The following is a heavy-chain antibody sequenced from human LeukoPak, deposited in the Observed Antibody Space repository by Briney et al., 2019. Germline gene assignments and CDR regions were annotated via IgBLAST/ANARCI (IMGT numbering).Heavy chain of an antibody. V-gene: IGHV3-48*02. CDR3: ATSGNYYLKY. Sequence: GGSLRLSCAASGFTFSTYNMNWVRQAPGKGLEWVSHITSNSTNIYYADSVKGRFTISRDNAKNALSLQMNSLRDEDTAVYYCATSGNYYLKYWGQGTLVTVSS. CDR1: GFTFSTYN. D-gene: IGHD1-26*01. CDR2: ITSNSTNI. J-gene: IGHJ4*02.